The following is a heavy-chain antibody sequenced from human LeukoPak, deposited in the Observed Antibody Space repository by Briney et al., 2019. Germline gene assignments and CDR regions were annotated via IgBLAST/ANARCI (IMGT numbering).Heavy chain of an antibody. Sequence: SVKVSCKASGFTFTTSSMQWVRQARGQRLEWIGWIAVCSGNTNYAQKFQGRVTITRDMSTSTAYMELRSLRSEDTAVYDCARDGGDYDSSGYYYVSPGSTTYGMDVWGQGTTVTVSS. CDR3: ARDGGDYDSSGYYYVSPGSTTYGMDV. D-gene: IGHD3-22*01. CDR2: IAVCSGNT. J-gene: IGHJ6*02. V-gene: IGHV1-58*02. CDR1: GFTFTTSS.